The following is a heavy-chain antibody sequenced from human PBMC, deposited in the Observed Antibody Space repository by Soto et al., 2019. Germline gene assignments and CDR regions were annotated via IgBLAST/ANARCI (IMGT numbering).Heavy chain of an antibody. CDR2: ISGSGIST. Sequence: EVQLLESGGGLVQPGGSLRLSCAVSGFTFSSYAMTWVRQAPGKGLEWVSAISGSGISTFYADSVKGRFTISRDNSKNTLYLQMNSLRAADTAVYYCAKDSADCSSTSCYGCFGSWGQGTLVTVSS. D-gene: IGHD2-2*01. V-gene: IGHV3-23*01. CDR3: AKDSADCSSTSCYGCFGS. J-gene: IGHJ5*01. CDR1: GFTFSSYA.